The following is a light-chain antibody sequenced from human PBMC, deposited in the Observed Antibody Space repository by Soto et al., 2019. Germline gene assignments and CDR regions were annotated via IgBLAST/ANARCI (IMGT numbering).Light chain of an antibody. CDR2: GAS. CDR3: QQYGSSPRT. J-gene: IGKJ1*01. V-gene: IGKV3-20*01. Sequence: EIVLTQSPGTLSLSPGERVTLSCRASQSVSRNYLAWYQQKPGQAPRLLIYGASFRATGIPDRFSGSGSGTDFTLTIGRLEPEDFAVYYCQQYGSSPRTFGQGTKVEIK. CDR1: QSVSRNY.